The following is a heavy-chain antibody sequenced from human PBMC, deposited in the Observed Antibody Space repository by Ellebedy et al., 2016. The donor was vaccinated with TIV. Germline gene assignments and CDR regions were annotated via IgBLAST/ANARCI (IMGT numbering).Heavy chain of an antibody. D-gene: IGHD3-10*01. CDR3: AIYGQGSYNLDSFDF. J-gene: IGHJ3*01. Sequence: MPSETLSLTCGVSGGSISSTNWWSWVRQPPGKGLEWVGEIYLSGSTNYNPALKSRATISVDKSKKHLSLKLSSVTAADTDVYYCAIYGQGSYNLDSFDFWGQGTMVTVSS. V-gene: IGHV4-4*02. CDR1: GGSISSTNW. CDR2: IYLSGST.